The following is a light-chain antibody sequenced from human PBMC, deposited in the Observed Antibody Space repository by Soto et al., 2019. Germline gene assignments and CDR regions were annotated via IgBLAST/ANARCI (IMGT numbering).Light chain of an antibody. CDR2: DTS. CDR1: QSVSSSY. CDR3: QQYGTSEII. Sequence: EIVLTQSPGTLSLSPGERATLSCRASQSVSSSYLAWYQHKPGQAPRLLIYDTSSRASGIPDRFSGSGSGTDFTLTISRLETEDFAVFYCQQYGTSEIIFGQRTRLEI. J-gene: IGKJ5*01. V-gene: IGKV3-20*01.